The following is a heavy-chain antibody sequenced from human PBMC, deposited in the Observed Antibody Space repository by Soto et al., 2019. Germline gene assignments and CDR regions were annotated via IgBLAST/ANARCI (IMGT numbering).Heavy chain of an antibody. CDR1: GFTFSSNT. D-gene: IGHD3-10*01. Sequence: GGSLRLSCAASGFTFSSNTMSWVRQAAGKGLEWVAAISGSGGSTYYADGVKGRFTISTDNSKNTLYLKMNNLRAEDTAVYYCAKDLYYDGSGNCNDYWGQGTLVTVPQ. CDR2: ISGSGGST. J-gene: IGHJ4*02. CDR3: AKDLYYDGSGNCNDY. V-gene: IGHV3-23*01.